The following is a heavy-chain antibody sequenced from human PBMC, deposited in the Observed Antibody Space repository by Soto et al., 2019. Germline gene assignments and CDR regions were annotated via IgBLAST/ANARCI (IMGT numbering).Heavy chain of an antibody. CDR2: IYSGGST. J-gene: IGHJ3*02. CDR3: ARIDLPGYAFDI. V-gene: IGHV3-66*01. CDR1: GFTFSSNY. Sequence: GGSLRLSCAASGFTFSSNYMSWVRQAPGKGLEWVSVIYSGGSTYYADSVKGRFTISRDNSKNTLYLQMNSLRAEDTAVYYCARIDLPGYAFDIWGQGTMVTVSS.